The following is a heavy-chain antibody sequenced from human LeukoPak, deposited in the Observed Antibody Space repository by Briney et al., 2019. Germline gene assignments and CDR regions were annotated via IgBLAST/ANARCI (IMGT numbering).Heavy chain of an antibody. V-gene: IGHV4-34*01. Sequence: SETLSLTCAVYGGSFSGYYWSWLRQPPGKGVEWIGEINHSGSTNYNPSLKSRVTISVDTSKNQFSLKLSSVTAADTAVYYCARDRELLRGYYYYYMDVWGKGTTVTVSS. CDR2: INHSGST. J-gene: IGHJ6*03. CDR1: GGSFSGYY. CDR3: ARDRELLRGYYYYYMDV. D-gene: IGHD1-26*01.